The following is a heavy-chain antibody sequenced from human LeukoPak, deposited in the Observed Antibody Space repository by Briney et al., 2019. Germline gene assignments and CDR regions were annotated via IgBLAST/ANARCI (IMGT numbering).Heavy chain of an antibody. Sequence: SETLSLTCAVYGGSFSGYYWSWIRQPPGKGLEWIGEINHSGSTNYNPSLKSRVTISVDTSKNQFSLKLSSVTAADTAVYHCARGIGPTGYSSSWYHDYWGXGTLVTVSS. CDR1: GGSFSGYY. CDR3: ARGIGPTGYSSSWYHDY. V-gene: IGHV4-34*01. J-gene: IGHJ4*02. D-gene: IGHD6-13*01. CDR2: INHSGST.